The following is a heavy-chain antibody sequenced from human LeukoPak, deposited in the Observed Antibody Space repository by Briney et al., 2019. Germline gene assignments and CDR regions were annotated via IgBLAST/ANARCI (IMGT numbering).Heavy chain of an antibody. CDR3: ARVRVEMATIGSFGI. D-gene: IGHD5-12*01. V-gene: IGHV4-30-2*01. CDR2: IYHSGST. J-gene: IGHJ3*02. CDR1: GGSISSGDYS. Sequence: TSETLFLTCAVSGGSISSGDYSWSWIRQPPGKGLEWIGYIYHSGSTYYNPSLKSRVTISVDRSKNQFSLKLSSVTAADTAVYYCARVRVEMATIGSFGIWGQGTMVTVSS.